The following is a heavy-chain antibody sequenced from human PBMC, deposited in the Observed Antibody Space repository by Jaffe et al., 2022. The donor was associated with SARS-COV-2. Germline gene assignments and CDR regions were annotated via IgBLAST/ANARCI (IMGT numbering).Heavy chain of an antibody. CDR2: ISWNRGSI. CDR1: GFRFDEYA. Sequence: EVQLVESGGGLVQPGRSLRLSCAASGFRFDEYAMHWVRQAPGKGLEWVSGISWNRGSIAYADSVKGRFTIARDNAKNSLYLQMDSLRADDTALYYCAKEVSTVADKVFDYWGQGTLVTVSS. CDR3: AKEVSTVADKVFDY. D-gene: IGHD4-17*01. J-gene: IGHJ4*02. V-gene: IGHV3-9*01.